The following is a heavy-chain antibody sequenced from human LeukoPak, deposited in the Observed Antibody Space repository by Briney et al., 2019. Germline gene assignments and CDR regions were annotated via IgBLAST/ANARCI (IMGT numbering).Heavy chain of an antibody. CDR3: ARGYSSSWYVGGTWFDP. V-gene: IGHV4-59*01. CDR1: GGSISSYY. Sequence: SETLSLTCTVSGGSISSYYWSWIRQPPGKGLEWIGYIYYSGSTNYNPSLKSRVTISVDTSKNQFSLKLSSVTAADTAAYYCARGYSSSWYVGGTWFDPWGQGTLVTVSS. J-gene: IGHJ5*02. CDR2: IYYSGST. D-gene: IGHD6-13*01.